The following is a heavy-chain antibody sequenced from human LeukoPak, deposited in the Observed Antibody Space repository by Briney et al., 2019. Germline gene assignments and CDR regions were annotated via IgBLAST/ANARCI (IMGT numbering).Heavy chain of an antibody. CDR2: INHSGST. D-gene: IGHD3-10*01. CDR1: GGSFSGYY. CDR3: ARRVLSSGSYYKWGPNTLSTIDY. V-gene: IGHV4-34*01. J-gene: IGHJ4*02. Sequence: SETLSLTCAVYGGSFSGYYWSWIRQPPGKGLEWIGEINHSGSTNYNPSLKSRVTISVDTSKNQFSLKLSSVTAADTAVYYCARRVLSSGSYYKWGPNTLSTIDYWGQGTLVTVSS.